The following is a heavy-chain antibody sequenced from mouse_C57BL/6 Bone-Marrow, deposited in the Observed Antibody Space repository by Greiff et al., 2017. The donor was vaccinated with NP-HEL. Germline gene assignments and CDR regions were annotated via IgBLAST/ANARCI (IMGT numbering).Heavy chain of an antibody. CDR2: IDPSDSET. Sequence: VKLQQPGAELVRPGSSVKLSCKASGYTFTSYWMHWVKQRPIQGLEWIGNIDPSDSETHYNQKFKDKATLTVDKSSSTAYMQLRSLTSEVSAVYYCARSNYGSLFAYWGQGTLVTVSA. D-gene: IGHD1-1*01. V-gene: IGHV1-52*01. CDR3: ARSNYGSLFAY. CDR1: GYTFTSYW. J-gene: IGHJ3*01.